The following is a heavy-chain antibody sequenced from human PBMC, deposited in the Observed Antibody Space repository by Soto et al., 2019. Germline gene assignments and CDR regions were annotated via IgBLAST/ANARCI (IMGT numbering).Heavy chain of an antibody. CDR3: ARDLMAGTMHHYYYGMDV. CDR2: IIPIFGTA. V-gene: IGHV1-69*01. CDR1: EGTSSSYA. Sequence: QVQLVQSGAEVKKPGSSVKVSCKASEGTSSSYAISWVRQAPGQGLEWMGGIIPIFGTANYAQKFQGRVTITADESTSTAYMELSSLRSEDTAVYYCARDLMAGTMHHYYYGMDVWGQGTTVTVSS. J-gene: IGHJ6*02. D-gene: IGHD1-1*01.